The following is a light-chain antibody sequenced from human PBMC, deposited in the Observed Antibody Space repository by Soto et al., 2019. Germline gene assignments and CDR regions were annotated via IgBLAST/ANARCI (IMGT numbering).Light chain of an antibody. CDR1: QNVLSNY. CDR2: GAS. J-gene: IGKJ5*01. V-gene: IGKV3-20*01. CDR3: QHYGSSPPIT. Sequence: EIVLTQSPGTLSLSPGERATLSCWASQNVLSNYLAWYQQKPGQAPRLLMYGASSRATGIPDKFSGGGSGTDFTLTISRLEPEDFAVYYCQHYGSSPPITFGQGTRLEIK.